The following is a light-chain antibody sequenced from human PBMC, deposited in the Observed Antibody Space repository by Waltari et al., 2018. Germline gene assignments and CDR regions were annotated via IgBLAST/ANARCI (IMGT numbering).Light chain of an antibody. CDR1: LRVLYRSNDKDY. V-gene: IGKV4-1*01. CDR3: QQHYSTPPT. Sequence: DIVMTQSPDSLAVSLGARATIDCKSSLRVLYRSNDKDYLAWYQQKPGQPPKLLIYWASTRESGVPDRFSGSGSGTDFTLTISRLQAEDVAVYYCQQHYSTPPTFGQGTKLEIK. J-gene: IGKJ2*01. CDR2: WAS.